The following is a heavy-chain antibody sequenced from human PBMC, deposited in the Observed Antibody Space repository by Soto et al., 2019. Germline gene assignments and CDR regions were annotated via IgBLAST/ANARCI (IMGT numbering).Heavy chain of an antibody. CDR3: ARADTTTVTTNGMDV. J-gene: IGHJ6*02. V-gene: IGHV4-39*01. CDR2: IYYSGST. D-gene: IGHD4-17*01. Sequence: PSETLSLTCTVSGGSISSSSYYWGWIRQPPGKGLEWIGSIYYSGSTYYNPSLKSRVTISVDTSKNQFSLKLSSVTAADTAVYYCARADTTTVTTNGMDVWGQGTTVTVSS. CDR1: GGSISSSSYY.